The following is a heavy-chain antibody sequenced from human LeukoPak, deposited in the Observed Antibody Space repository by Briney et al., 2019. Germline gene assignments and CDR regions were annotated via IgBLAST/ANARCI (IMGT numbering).Heavy chain of an antibody. CDR1: GYTFTGYH. Sequence: ASVKVSCKASGYTFTGYHIHWVRQAPGQGLEWMGCINPNSGGTNYAQKFQGRVTMTRDTSISTAYMELSRLTSDDTAVYYCAREEGGYFDYWGQGTLVTVSS. CDR2: INPNSGGT. D-gene: IGHD3-16*01. CDR3: AREEGGYFDY. J-gene: IGHJ4*02. V-gene: IGHV1-2*02.